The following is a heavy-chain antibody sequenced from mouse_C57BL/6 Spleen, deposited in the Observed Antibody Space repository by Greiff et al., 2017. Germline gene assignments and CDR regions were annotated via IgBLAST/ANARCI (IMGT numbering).Heavy chain of an antibody. CDR3: ARSGDYYYDDWFAY. V-gene: IGHV14-3*01. D-gene: IGHD2-4*01. CDR1: GFNIKNTY. CDR2: IDPANGNT. J-gene: IGHJ3*01. Sequence: EVQLQQSVAELVRPGASVKLSCTAPGFNIKNTYMHWVKLRPEQGLEWIGRIDPANGNTKYAPKFQGKATITADTSSNTAYLQLSSLTSEDTAIYYCARSGDYYYDDWFAYWGQGTLVTVSA.